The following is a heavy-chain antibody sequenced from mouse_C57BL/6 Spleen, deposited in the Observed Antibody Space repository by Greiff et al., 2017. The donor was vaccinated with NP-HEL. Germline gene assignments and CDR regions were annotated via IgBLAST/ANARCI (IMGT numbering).Heavy chain of an antibody. CDR1: GYSITSGYY. CDR2: ISYDGSN. V-gene: IGHV3-6*01. CDR3: ARREDYFDY. J-gene: IGHJ2*01. Sequence: EVHLVESGPGLVKPSQSLSLTCSVTGYSITSGYYWNWIRQFPGNKLEWMGYISYDGSNNYNPSLKNRISITRDTSKNQFFLKLNSVTTEDTATYYCARREDYFDYWGQGTTLTVSS.